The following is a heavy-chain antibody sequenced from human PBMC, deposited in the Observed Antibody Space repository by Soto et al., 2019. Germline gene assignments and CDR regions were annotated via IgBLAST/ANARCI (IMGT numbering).Heavy chain of an antibody. CDR2: ITNSGST. CDR3: ATESGSTYGYFDY. CDR1: GGSFSDSY. J-gene: IGHJ4*02. V-gene: IGHV4-34*03. Sequence: SETLSLTCAVFGGSFSDSYWSWIRQSPEKGLEWIGEITNSGSTYYNPSLKSRVTISGDTSKNQFSLEVRSVTAADTAVYFCATESGSTYGYFDYWGQGTQVTVSS. D-gene: IGHD5-18*01.